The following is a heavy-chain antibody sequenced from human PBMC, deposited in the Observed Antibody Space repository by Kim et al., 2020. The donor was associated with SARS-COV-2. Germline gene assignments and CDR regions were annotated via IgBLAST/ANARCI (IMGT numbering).Heavy chain of an antibody. CDR2: INHSGST. CDR1: GGSFSGYS. CDR3: SRPDYFDY. Sequence: SETLSLTCAVYGGSFSGYSWSWIRQPPGKGLEWIGEINHSGSTTYNPSLKSRVTISVDTSKNQFSLKLSSVTAADTAVYYCSRPDYFDYWGQGTLVTVS. V-gene: IGHV4-34*01. J-gene: IGHJ4*02.